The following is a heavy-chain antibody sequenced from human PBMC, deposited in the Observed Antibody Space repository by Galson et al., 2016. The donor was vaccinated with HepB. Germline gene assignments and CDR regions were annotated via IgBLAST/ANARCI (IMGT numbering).Heavy chain of an antibody. CDR1: GFTVRSNY. D-gene: IGHD1-26*01. J-gene: IGHJ6*02. Sequence: SLRLSCAASGFTVRSNYMHWVRQAPGKGLEWVSVIHSGGATYYAGSVVGRFSISRDNSKNTMDLHMSGLRVEDTAVYYCARSLGSTTNYGLDVWGQGTAVSVS. V-gene: IGHV3-53*01. CDR2: IHSGGAT. CDR3: ARSLGSTTNYGLDV.